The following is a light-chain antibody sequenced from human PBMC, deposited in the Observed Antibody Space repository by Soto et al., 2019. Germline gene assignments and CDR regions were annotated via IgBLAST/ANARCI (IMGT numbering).Light chain of an antibody. CDR1: QSVSSN. V-gene: IGKV3-15*01. Sequence: EVVMTQSPAALSVSPGERATLSCRASQSVSSNLAWYQQKPGQAPRLLIYGASTRATGIPARFSGRGFGTEFTLTIRSLQSEDLGVYYCQQYSHWPLTFGGGTKVEIK. J-gene: IGKJ4*01. CDR3: QQYSHWPLT. CDR2: GAS.